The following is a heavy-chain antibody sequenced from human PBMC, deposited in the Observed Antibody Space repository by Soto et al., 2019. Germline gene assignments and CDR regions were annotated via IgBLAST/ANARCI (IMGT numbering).Heavy chain of an antibody. CDR2: IKSDVSST. D-gene: IGHD3-3*01. Sequence: GGSLRLSCAASGFTFRSSWMHWVRQAPGEGLVWVSRIKSDVSSTTYADSVKGRFTISRDNAKNTLHLQMNSLRAEDTAVYYCTRDQVDKSGYYVLDYWGQGTLVTVS. CDR1: GFTFRSSW. J-gene: IGHJ4*02. CDR3: TRDQVDKSGYYVLDY. V-gene: IGHV3-74*01.